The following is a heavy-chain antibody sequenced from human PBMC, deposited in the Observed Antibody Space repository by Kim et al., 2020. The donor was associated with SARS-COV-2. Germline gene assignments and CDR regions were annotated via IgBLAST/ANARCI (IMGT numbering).Heavy chain of an antibody. CDR3: ARDNGDYTGNRFYSDGMDV. CDR1: GGSLSRYL. D-gene: IGHD4-17*01. CDR2: IYYTGST. V-gene: IGHV4-59*13. J-gene: IGHJ6*01. Sequence: SQTLSLTCIVSGGSLSRYLWSWIRQPPGKGLEWIGHIYYTGSTDYTPSLKSRVTMSVDTSKNQFSLKSNSVTAADTAVYFCARDNGDYTGNRFYSDGMDV.